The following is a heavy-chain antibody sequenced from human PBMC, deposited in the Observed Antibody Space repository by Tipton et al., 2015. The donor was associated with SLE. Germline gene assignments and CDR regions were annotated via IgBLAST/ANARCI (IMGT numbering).Heavy chain of an antibody. J-gene: IGHJ3*02. CDR1: GYSISSGYY. CDR2: IYHSVCT. CDR3: ARLFIAVAGTGNAFDI. Sequence: TLSLTCAVSGYSISSGYYWGWFRQPPGKGLAWIGSIYHSVCTYYNPSLQRRVTISVDKSKNQFSLKLSSVTAADTAVYYCARLFIAVAGTGNAFDIWGQGTMVTVSS. D-gene: IGHD6-19*01. V-gene: IGHV4-38-2*01.